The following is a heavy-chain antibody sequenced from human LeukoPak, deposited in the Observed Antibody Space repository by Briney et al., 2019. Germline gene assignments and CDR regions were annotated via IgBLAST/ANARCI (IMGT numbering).Heavy chain of an antibody. CDR1: GGSFSGYY. D-gene: IGHD2-15*01. CDR2: INHSGST. Sequence: KSSETLSLTCAVYGGSFSGYYWSWIRQPPGKGLEWIGEINHSGSTNYNPSLKSRVTISVDTSKNQFSLKLSSVTAADTAVYYCAATYCSGGSCPNFDYWGQGTLVTVSS. J-gene: IGHJ4*02. V-gene: IGHV4-34*01. CDR3: AATYCSGGSCPNFDY.